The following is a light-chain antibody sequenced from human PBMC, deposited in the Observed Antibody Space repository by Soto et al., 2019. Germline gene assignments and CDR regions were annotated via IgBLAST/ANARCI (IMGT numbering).Light chain of an antibody. V-gene: IGKV1-5*03. CDR3: QCYHTVSRT. J-gene: IGKJ1*01. CDR1: QSISNL. Sequence: DIQMTQSPSTLSASVGDRVTITCRAGQSISNLLAWYQQKSGRAHKLLIYKATILQRGVPSRFSGSGSGTEFTLTISSLQPDDFATYYRQCYHTVSRTFGQGTKVEVK. CDR2: KAT.